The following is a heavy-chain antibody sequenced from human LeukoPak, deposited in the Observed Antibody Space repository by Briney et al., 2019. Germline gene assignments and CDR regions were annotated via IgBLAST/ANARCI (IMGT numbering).Heavy chain of an antibody. CDR1: GHTFTSYY. Sequence: GASVKVSCKASGHTFTSYYMHWVRQAPGQGLEWMGIINPSGGSTSYAQKFQGRVTMTRDTSISTAYMELSRLRSDDTAVYYCARSPGGVDFDYWGQGTLVTVSS. J-gene: IGHJ4*02. D-gene: IGHD2-15*01. CDR2: INPSGGST. V-gene: IGHV1-46*01. CDR3: ARSPGGVDFDY.